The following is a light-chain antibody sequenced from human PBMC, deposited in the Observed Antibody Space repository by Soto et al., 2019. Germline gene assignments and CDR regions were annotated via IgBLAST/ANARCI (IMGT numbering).Light chain of an antibody. J-gene: IGKJ4*01. CDR2: GAS. V-gene: IGKV3D-15*01. CDR3: QQYKDWPQLT. CDR1: QNVNIN. Sequence: EIVMTQSPVTLSVSPGERVTLSCRASQNVNINLAWYQQRPGQAPRGLIYGASNRASGIPDRFSGSGSGRAYTLTTSSLEPYDFAVYDCQQYKDWPQLTFGGGTRVEIK.